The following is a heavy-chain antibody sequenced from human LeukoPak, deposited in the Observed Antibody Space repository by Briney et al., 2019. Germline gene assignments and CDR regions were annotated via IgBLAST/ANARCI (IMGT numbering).Heavy chain of an antibody. CDR1: GFTFSSYA. J-gene: IGHJ6*02. Sequence: GGSLRLSCAASGFTFSSYAMHWVRQAPGKGLEWVAVISYDGSNKYYAGSVKGRFTISRDNSKNTLYLQMNSLRAEDTAVYYCAKTFDGGYYYYYGMDVWGQGTTVTVSS. CDR3: AKTFDGGYYYYYGMDV. D-gene: IGHD3-16*01. CDR2: ISYDGSNK. V-gene: IGHV3-30-3*02.